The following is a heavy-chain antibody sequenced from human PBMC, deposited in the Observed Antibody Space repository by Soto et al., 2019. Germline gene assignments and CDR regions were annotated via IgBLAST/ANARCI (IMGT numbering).Heavy chain of an antibody. CDR2: IIPIFGTA. V-gene: IGHV1-69*12. J-gene: IGHJ5*02. CDR3: ARDVQRDIAVAGAPSWFDP. D-gene: IGHD6-19*01. CDR1: GGTFSSYA. Sequence: QVQLVQSGAEVKKPGSSVKVSCKASGGTFSSYAISWVRQAPGQGLEWRGGIIPIFGTANYATKFQGRVTITADESTSTAYVELGSMRSEDRAVYYGARDVQRDIAVAGAPSWFDPWGEGTLVTVSS.